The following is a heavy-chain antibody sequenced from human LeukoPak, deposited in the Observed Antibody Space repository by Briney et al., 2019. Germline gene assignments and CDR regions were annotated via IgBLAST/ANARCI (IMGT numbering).Heavy chain of an antibody. CDR3: ARDSYYDSSGYLY. V-gene: IGHV1-69*05. Sequence: SVKVSCKASGGTFSSYAISWVRQAPGQGLEWMGRIIPIFGAANYAQKFQGRVTITTDESTSTAYMELSSLRSEDTAVYYCARDSYYDSSGYLYWGQGTLVTVSS. D-gene: IGHD3-22*01. CDR1: GGTFSSYA. CDR2: IIPIFGAA. J-gene: IGHJ4*02.